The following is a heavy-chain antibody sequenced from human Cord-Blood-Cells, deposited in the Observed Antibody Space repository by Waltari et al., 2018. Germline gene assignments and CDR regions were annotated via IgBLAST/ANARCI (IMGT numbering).Heavy chain of an antibody. Sequence: QVQLVQSGAEVKKPGASVKVSCKVSGYTLTELSMHWVRQAPGKGLEWMGGLDPEDGETIYAKKFQGRVTMTEDTTTDTAYMELSSLRFEDTAVYYCATDAYFYDFLSGFYFDYLGQGTLVTVSS. CDR3: ATDAYFYDFLSGFYFDY. CDR2: LDPEDGET. J-gene: IGHJ4*02. D-gene: IGHD3-3*01. V-gene: IGHV1-24*01. CDR1: GYTLTELS.